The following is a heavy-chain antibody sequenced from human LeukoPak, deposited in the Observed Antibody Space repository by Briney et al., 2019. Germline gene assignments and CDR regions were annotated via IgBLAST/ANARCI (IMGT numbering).Heavy chain of an antibody. CDR3: ARRLRYSSSWSALEVDP. J-gene: IGHJ5*02. CDR1: GGSFSGYY. V-gene: IGHV4-34*01. CDR2: INHSGST. Sequence: SETLSLTCAVYGGSFSGYYWSWIRQPPGKGLEWIGEINHSGSTNYNPSLKSRVAISVDTSKNQFSLKLSSVTAADTAVYYCARRLRYSSSWSALEVDPWGQGTLVTVSS. D-gene: IGHD6-13*01.